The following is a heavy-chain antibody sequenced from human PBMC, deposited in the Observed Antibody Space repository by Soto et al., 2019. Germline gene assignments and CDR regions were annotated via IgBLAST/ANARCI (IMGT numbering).Heavy chain of an antibody. CDR2: IIPIFGTA. V-gene: IGHV1-69*06. J-gene: IGHJ6*02. D-gene: IGHD2-2*01. CDR3: ERDCPTGQLLFCGMDV. Sequence: ASVKVSCKASGGTFSSYAISWVRQAPGQGLEWMGGIIPIFGTANYAQKFQGRVTITADKSTSTAYMELSSLRSEDTAVYYCERDCPTGQLLFCGMDVWGQGTTVTVSS. CDR1: GGTFSSYA.